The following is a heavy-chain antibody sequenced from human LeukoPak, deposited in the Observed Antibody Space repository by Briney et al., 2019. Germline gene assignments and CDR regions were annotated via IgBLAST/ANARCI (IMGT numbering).Heavy chain of an antibody. CDR2: INPNSGGT. Sequence: ASVKVSCKASGYTFTNYGISRVRRAPGQGLEWMGRINPNSGGTNYAQKFQGRVTMTRDTSISTAYMELSRLRSDDTAVYYCARPKDTYYYDSSGYSSAAFDIWGQGTMVTVSS. CDR3: ARPKDTYYYDSSGYSSAAFDI. V-gene: IGHV1-2*06. CDR1: GYTFTNYG. D-gene: IGHD3-22*01. J-gene: IGHJ3*02.